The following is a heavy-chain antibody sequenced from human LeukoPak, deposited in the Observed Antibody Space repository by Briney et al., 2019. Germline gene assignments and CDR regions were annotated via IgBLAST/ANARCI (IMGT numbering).Heavy chain of an antibody. CDR2: INPNSGGT. D-gene: IGHD2-2*01. V-gene: IGHV1-2*05. J-gene: IGHJ3*02. CDR1: GYTFTGYY. CDR3: ASFRDIVVVPAAIESFDI. Sequence: ASVKVSCKASGYTFTGYYMHWVRQAPGQGLEWMGRINPNSGGTNYAQKFQGRVTMTRDTSISTAYMELSRLRSDDTDVYYCASFRDIVVVPAAIESFDIWGQGTMVTVSS.